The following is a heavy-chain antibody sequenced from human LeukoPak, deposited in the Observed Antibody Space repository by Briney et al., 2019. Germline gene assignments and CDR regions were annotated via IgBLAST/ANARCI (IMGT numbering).Heavy chain of an antibody. CDR2: IIPIFGTA. V-gene: IGHV1-69*13. Sequence: ASVKVSCKASGGTFSSYAMSWVRQAPGQGLEWMGGIIPIFGTANYAQKFQGRVTITADESTSTAYMELSSLRSEDTAVYYCARIAYYYDSSGYSPHPEEGYWGQGTLVTVSS. D-gene: IGHD3-22*01. J-gene: IGHJ4*02. CDR1: GGTFSSYA. CDR3: ARIAYYYDSSGYSPHPEEGY.